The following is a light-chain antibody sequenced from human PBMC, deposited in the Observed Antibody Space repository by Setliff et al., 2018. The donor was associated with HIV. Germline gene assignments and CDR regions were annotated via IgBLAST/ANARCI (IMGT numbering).Light chain of an antibody. Sequence: SYALTQPPSVSVAPGKTAKITCGGNNIGGKSIHWYQQKPGQAPVLVIYYDSDRPSGIPERFSGSNSGNTATLTISRVEAGDEADYYCQVWDTSSDHPYVFGTGTKGTV. CDR1: NIGGKS. CDR2: YDS. V-gene: IGLV3-21*04. CDR3: QVWDTSSDHPYV. J-gene: IGLJ1*01.